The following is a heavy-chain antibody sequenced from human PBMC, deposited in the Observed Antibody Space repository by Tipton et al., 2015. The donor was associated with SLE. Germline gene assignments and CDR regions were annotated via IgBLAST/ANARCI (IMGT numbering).Heavy chain of an antibody. Sequence: TLSLTCTVSGDSISGQYWGWIRQPAGKGLEWIGHVYIRGTTNYNPSLKSRVTISVDTSKNQFSLNLNSVTAADTAVYYCVRLELPATKADYWGPGTLVTVSS. V-gene: IGHV4-4*07. CDR3: VRLELPATKADY. D-gene: IGHD5-24*01. J-gene: IGHJ4*02. CDR2: VYIRGTT. CDR1: GDSISGQY.